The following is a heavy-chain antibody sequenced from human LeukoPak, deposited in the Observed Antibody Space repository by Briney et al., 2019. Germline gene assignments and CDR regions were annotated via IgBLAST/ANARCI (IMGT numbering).Heavy chain of an antibody. CDR3: ARADYYDSSGYYSPLGYFDY. V-gene: IGHV4-31*03. J-gene: IGHJ4*02. CDR2: IYYSGST. D-gene: IGHD3-22*01. Sequence: SETLSLTCTVSGGSISSGGYYWIWIRQHPGKGLEWIGYIYYSGSTYYNPSLKSRVTISVDTSKNQFSLKLSSVTAADTAVYYCARADYYDSSGYYSPLGYFDYWGQGTLVTVSS. CDR1: GGSISSGGYY.